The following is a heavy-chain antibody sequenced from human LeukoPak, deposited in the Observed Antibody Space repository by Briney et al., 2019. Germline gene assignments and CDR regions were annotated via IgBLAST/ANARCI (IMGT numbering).Heavy chain of an antibody. J-gene: IGHJ4*02. V-gene: IGHV1-2*02. CDR3: ARSARGDMGRLFDY. CDR2: MNPNSGGT. CDR1: GYNFTGYH. Sequence: ASVKVSCKASGYNFTGYHLHWVRQAPGQGLEWMGNMNPNSGGTNSAQKFQGRVIMTRDTSISTAYMELNRLRSDDTAVYYCARSARGDMGRLFDYWGQGTLVTVSS. D-gene: IGHD1-1*01.